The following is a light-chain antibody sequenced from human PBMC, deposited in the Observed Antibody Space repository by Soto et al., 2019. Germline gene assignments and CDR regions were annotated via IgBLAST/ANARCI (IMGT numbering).Light chain of an antibody. Sequence: QSALTQPASVSGSPGQSITISCTGTSSDVGSYNLVSWYQQHPGKAPKVMIYEVSQRPSGVSNRFSGSKSGNTASLTISGLQAEDEADYYCCSYAGSSSFVVFGGGTKLTVL. V-gene: IGLV2-23*02. CDR2: EVS. J-gene: IGLJ2*01. CDR3: CSYAGSSSFVV. CDR1: SSDVGSYNL.